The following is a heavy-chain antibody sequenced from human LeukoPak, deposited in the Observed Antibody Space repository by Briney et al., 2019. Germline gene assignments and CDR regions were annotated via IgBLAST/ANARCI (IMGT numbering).Heavy chain of an antibody. CDR1: GDSVSSNSAA. Sequence: SQTLSLTCAISGDSVSSNSAAWNWMTQSPSRGLEWLGRTYYRSKWYNDYAVSVKSRITINPDTSQNQFSLQLNSATPEDTAVYYCARAGLVAYFDYWGQGTLVTVSS. D-gene: IGHD7-27*01. V-gene: IGHV6-1*01. CDR3: ARAGLVAYFDY. J-gene: IGHJ4*02. CDR2: TYYRSKWYN.